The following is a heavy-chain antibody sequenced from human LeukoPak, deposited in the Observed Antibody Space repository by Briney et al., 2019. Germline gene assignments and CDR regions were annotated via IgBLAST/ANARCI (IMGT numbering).Heavy chain of an antibody. CDR1: GFTFSDYY. Sequence: PGGSLRLSCIAYGFTFSDYYMNWIRQAPGRGLEWVSYISGRGSDLYYADSVKGRFTISRDNAKNSLYLQMNSLRAEDTAVYYCARSIGSYYTMDVWGQGTTVTVSS. V-gene: IGHV3-11*01. CDR2: ISGRGSDL. D-gene: IGHD3-22*01. J-gene: IGHJ6*02. CDR3: ARSIGSYYTMDV.